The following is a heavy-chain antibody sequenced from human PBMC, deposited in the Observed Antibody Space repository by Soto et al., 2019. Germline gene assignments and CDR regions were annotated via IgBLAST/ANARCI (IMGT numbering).Heavy chain of an antibody. V-gene: IGHV1-18*04. J-gene: IGHJ4*02. CDR3: ARDYCSSPKCTCDNYFDC. CDR2: ISAYSGYT. D-gene: IGHD2-2*01. Sequence: QVHLEQSGVEVKKPGASVKVSCKASNYTFTYYGISWVRQAPGQGREWMGWISAYSGYTNYAQNLQGRVFMTTDTCTNTAYLEMRSLRSDDTAMYYCARDYCSSPKCTCDNYFDCWGQGTRITVSS. CDR1: NYTFTYYG.